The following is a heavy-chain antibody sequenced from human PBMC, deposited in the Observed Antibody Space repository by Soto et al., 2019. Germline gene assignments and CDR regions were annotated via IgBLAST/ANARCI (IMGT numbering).Heavy chain of an antibody. D-gene: IGHD3-3*01. V-gene: IGHV4-34*01. Sequence: SETLSLTCAVYGGSFSGYYWSWIRQPPGKGLEWIGEINHSGSTNYNPSLKSRVTISVDTSKNQFSLKLSSVTAADTAVYYCARGRDYDFWSRYRSRGGAGRYYYGLDVWGQGTTVTVSS. J-gene: IGHJ6*02. CDR2: INHSGST. CDR3: ARGRDYDFWSRYRSRGGAGRYYYGLDV. CDR1: GGSFSGYY.